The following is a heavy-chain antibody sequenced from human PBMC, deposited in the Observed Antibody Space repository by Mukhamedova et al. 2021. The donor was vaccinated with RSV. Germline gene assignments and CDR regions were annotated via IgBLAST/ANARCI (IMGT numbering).Heavy chain of an antibody. CDR2: ISGSGDRT. J-gene: IGHJ4*02. D-gene: IGHD3-10*01. Sequence: GLEWVSGISGSGDRTYYANSVKGRLTISRDNSKNTLYLQMSSLRADDTAVYYCAKDRGRDDWGQGTLVTVSS. CDR3: AKDRGRDD. V-gene: IGHV3-23*01.